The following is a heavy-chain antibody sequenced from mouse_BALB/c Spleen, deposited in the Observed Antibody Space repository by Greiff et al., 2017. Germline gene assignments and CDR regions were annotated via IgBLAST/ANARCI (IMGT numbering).Heavy chain of an antibody. V-gene: IGHV1-14*01. CDR2: INPYNDGT. J-gene: IGHJ4*01. CDR3: AREGKYGNPGDY. D-gene: IGHD2-10*02. CDR1: GYTFTSYV. Sequence: VHVKQSGPELVKPGASVKMSCKASGYTFTSYVMHWVKQKPGQGLEWIGYINPYNDGTKYNEKFKGKATLTSDKSSSTAYMELSSLTSEDSAVYYCAREGKYGNPGDYWGQGTSVTVSS.